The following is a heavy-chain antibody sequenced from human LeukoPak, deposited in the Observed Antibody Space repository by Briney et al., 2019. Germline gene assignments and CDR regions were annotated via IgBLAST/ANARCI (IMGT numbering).Heavy chain of an antibody. D-gene: IGHD4-11*01. J-gene: IGHJ6*03. Sequence: ASVKVSCKASGYTFTSYGISWVRQAPGQGLEWMGWISAYNGNTNYAQKLQGRVTMTTDTSTSTAYMELRSLRSDDTAVYYCARSPFFDYSNYYYYYMDVWGKRTTVTVSS. CDR1: GYTFTSYG. CDR3: ARSPFFDYSNYYYYYMDV. CDR2: ISAYNGNT. V-gene: IGHV1-18*01.